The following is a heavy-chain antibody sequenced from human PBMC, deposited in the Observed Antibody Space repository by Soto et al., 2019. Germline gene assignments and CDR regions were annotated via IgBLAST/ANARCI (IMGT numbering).Heavy chain of an antibody. Sequence: QVHLVESGGGLVKPGGSLRLSCTASGFTFSDYYMNWIRQAPGKGLEWVSYISGSSSYRNYADSVKGRFTISRDNAQNSLSLQMNSLRAEDTALYYCARGWLSTHWEYFDYWGQGTLVTVSS. CDR3: ARGWLSTHWEYFDY. CDR1: GFTFSDYY. CDR2: ISGSSSYR. J-gene: IGHJ4*02. D-gene: IGHD3-22*01. V-gene: IGHV3-11*06.